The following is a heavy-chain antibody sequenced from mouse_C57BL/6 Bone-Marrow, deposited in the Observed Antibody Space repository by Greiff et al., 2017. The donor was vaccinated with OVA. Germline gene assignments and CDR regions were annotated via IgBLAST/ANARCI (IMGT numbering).Heavy chain of an antibody. Sequence: VQLKESGPGLVKPSQSLSLTCSVTGYSITSGYYWNWIRQFPGNKLEWMGYISYDGSNNYNPSLKNRISITRDTSKNKFFLKLNSVTTEDTATYYCASYYYGSSQYYYAMDYWGQGTSVTVSS. CDR3: ASYYYGSSQYYYAMDY. V-gene: IGHV3-6*01. D-gene: IGHD1-1*01. J-gene: IGHJ4*01. CDR2: ISYDGSN. CDR1: GYSITSGYY.